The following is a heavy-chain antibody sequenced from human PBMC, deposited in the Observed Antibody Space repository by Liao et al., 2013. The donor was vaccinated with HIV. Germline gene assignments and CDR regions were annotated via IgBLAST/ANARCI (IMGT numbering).Heavy chain of an antibody. CDR3: ARMRELGIAS. V-gene: IGHV4-4*07. CDR1: GASISTYY. D-gene: IGHD7-27*01. CDR2: TYTSGST. J-gene: IGHJ4*02. Sequence: QVQLQESGPGLVKPSETLSLTCNVSGASISTYYWSWIRQPAGKGLEWIGRTYTSGSTNYNPSLKSRATMSLDTSKNQFSLRLKFVTAADTAMYFCARMRELGIASWGQGNPGHHLL.